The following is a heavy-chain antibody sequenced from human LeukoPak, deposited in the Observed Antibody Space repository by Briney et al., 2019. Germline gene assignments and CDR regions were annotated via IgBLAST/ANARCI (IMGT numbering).Heavy chain of an antibody. J-gene: IGHJ4*02. CDR3: ARDKGTTCIDN. V-gene: IGHV3-33*01. D-gene: IGHD4-17*01. Sequence: PGGALRLSCAASGITFSTSGMHWVRQAPGKGLEWVAFIWSDGYNKYNADSVKGRFTISRDNSKDTLYLQMNSLRAEDTAVYYCARDKGTTCIDNWGQGALVTVSS. CDR1: GITFSTSG. CDR2: IWSDGYNK.